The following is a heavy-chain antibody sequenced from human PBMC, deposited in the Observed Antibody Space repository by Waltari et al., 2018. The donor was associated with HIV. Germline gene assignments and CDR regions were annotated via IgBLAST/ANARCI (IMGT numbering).Heavy chain of an antibody. CDR3: ARGPIVGSYANY. V-gene: IGHV1-2*05. J-gene: IGHJ4*02. CDR1: GYTFTNFF. Sequence: VQLVQSGAEVKKPGASVKISCKTSGYTFTNFFLHWVRQASGGGLAWMGRSDPDRPATLPSPVFQDRLIVAGDTTTGTAYLELTSLTPNDTGFYFCARGPIVGSYANYWGQGTLVTVSS. CDR2: SDPDRPAT. D-gene: IGHD3-10*01.